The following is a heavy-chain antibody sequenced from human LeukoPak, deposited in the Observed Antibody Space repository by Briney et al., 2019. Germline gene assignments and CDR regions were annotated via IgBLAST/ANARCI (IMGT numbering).Heavy chain of an antibody. CDR3: AELGITMIGGV. D-gene: IGHD3-10*02. J-gene: IGHJ6*04. V-gene: IGHV3-30*04. CDR2: ISYDGSNK. Sequence: GGSLRLSCAASGFTFSSYAMHWVRQAPGKGLEWVAVISYDGSNKYYANSVKGRFTISRDNSKNTLYLQMNSLRAEDTAVYYCAELGITMIGGVWGKGTTVTISS. CDR1: GFTFSSYA.